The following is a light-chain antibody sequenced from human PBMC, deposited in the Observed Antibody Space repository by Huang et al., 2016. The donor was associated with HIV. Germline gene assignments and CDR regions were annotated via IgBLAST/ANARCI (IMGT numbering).Light chain of an antibody. Sequence: DIQMTQSPSSLSASVRDRVTITCRASQGIRSSLAWYQQKPWKAPKLLLYAASRLQSRVPSRFSVSGSGTDYTLTISSLQPEDVATYYCQQYYSTPQLTFGGGTKVEIK. V-gene: IGKV1-NL1*01. CDR1: QGIRSS. J-gene: IGKJ4*01. CDR2: AAS. CDR3: QQYYSTPQLT.